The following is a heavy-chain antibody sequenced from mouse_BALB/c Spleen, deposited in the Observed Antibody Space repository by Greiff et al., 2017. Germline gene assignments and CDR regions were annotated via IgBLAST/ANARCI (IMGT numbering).Heavy chain of an antibody. CDR3: ARLLLRYAMAY. V-gene: IGHV14-3*02. CDR2: IDPANGNT. J-gene: IGHJ4*01. CDR1: GFNIKDNY. Sequence: EVQLQQSGAELVKPGASVKLSCTASGFNIKDNYMHWVKQRPEQGLEWIGRIDPANGNTKYDPKFQGKSTVTADTSANTAYMQISSLTTEDTAVYYCARLLLRYAMAYWGQGTSVTVSS.